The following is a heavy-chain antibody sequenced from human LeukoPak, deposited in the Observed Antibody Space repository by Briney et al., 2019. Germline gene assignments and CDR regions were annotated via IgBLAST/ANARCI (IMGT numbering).Heavy chain of an antibody. V-gene: IGHV4-59*11. CDR2: IYYSGST. J-gene: IGHJ4*02. CDR3: ARADSSGYYVGY. Sequence: SSETLSLTCTVSGGSISSHYWSWIRQPPGKGLEWIGHIYYSGSTNYNPSLKSRVTISVDTSKNQFSLKLSSVTAADTAVYYCARADSSGYYVGYWGQGTLVTVSS. CDR1: GGSISSHY. D-gene: IGHD3-22*01.